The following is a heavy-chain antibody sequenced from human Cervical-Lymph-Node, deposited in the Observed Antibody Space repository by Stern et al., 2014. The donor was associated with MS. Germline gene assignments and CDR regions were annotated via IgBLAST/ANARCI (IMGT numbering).Heavy chain of an antibody. Sequence: EVQLVESGGGLVQPGGSLRLSCAASGFTFRSYAMRWVRQAPGKGLEWVSAISGSGGSTYYADSVKGRFTISRDNSKNTLYLQMNSLRAEDTAVYYCAKDPLPLYYYDHWGQGTLVTVSS. D-gene: IGHD2-15*01. J-gene: IGHJ4*02. CDR2: ISGSGGST. V-gene: IGHV3-23*04. CDR1: GFTFRSYA. CDR3: AKDPLPLYYYDH.